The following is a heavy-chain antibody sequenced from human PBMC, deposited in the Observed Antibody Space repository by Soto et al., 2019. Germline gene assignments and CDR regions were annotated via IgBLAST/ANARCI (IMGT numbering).Heavy chain of an antibody. CDR1: GGSISSYY. D-gene: IGHD3-3*01. Sequence: SETLSLTCTVSGGSISSYYWSWIRQPPGKGLEWIGYIYYSGSTNYNPSLKSRVTISVATSKNQFSLKLSSVTAADTAVYYCARHLGYDFWSGYYRKTPRLGHMDVWGKGTTVTVSS. CDR3: ARHLGYDFWSGYYRKTPRLGHMDV. J-gene: IGHJ6*04. CDR2: IYYSGST. V-gene: IGHV4-59*08.